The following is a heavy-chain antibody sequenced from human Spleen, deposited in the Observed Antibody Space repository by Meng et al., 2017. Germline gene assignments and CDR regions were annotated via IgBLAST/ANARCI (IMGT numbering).Heavy chain of an antibody. Sequence: SETLSLTCTVSGGSISNYYWSWIRQPPGKGLELIGYVYHSGSTNYNPSLKSRVTISVDTSKNQFSLKLSSVTAADTAVYYCARGSGWYSFYFDYWGQGTLVTVSS. D-gene: IGHD6-19*01. CDR1: GGSISNYY. J-gene: IGHJ4*02. CDR2: VYHSGST. V-gene: IGHV4-59*01. CDR3: ARGSGWYSFYFDY.